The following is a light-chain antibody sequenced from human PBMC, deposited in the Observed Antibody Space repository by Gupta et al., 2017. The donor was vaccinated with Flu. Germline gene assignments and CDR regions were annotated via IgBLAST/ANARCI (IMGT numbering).Light chain of an antibody. CDR2: GA. Sequence: EIVLTQSPGTLSLSPGERATLSCRASQSVGSSYLAWYQQKPGKAPRLLIYGASGTDFTLTISRLEPEDFAVYYCQQDGSSSYTFGQGTKLEIK. CDR3: QQDGSSSYT. J-gene: IGKJ2*01. V-gene: IGKV3-20*01. CDR1: QSVGSSY.